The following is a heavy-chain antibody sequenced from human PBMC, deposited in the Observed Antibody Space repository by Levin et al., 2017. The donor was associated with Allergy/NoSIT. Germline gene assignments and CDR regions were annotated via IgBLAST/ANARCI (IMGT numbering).Heavy chain of an antibody. CDR3: VRRSAGGYDKAAFEI. V-gene: IGHV1-18*01. CDR1: GYTFTNYA. Sequence: GESLKISCKASGYTFTNYAISWVRRAPGQGLEWMGWISGYNDNIRYAQRFQGRVALATDTSTRTVYMDLRGLTSDDTAVYYCVRRSAGGYDKAAFEIWGQGTMVTVSS. D-gene: IGHD3-22*01. CDR2: ISGYNDNI. J-gene: IGHJ3*02.